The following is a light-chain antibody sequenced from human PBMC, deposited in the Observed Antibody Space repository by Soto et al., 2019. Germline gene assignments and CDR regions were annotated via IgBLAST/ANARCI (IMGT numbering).Light chain of an antibody. CDR2: GDS. CDR3: QSYDSTLDARYV. V-gene: IGLV1-40*01. CDR1: GSNIGAGYD. J-gene: IGLJ1*01. Sequence: QPVLTQPRSVSGAPGQRVTIYCTGSGSNIGAGYDVHWYQHRPGTAPKLLVFGDSHRPSGVPDRFSGSKSGTSASLAITGLQAEDEGDYYCQSYDSTLDARYVFGTGTKLTVL.